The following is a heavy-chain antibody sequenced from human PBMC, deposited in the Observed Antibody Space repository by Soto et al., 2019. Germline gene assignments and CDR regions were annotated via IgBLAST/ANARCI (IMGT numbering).Heavy chain of an antibody. CDR1: GYTFTNYG. J-gene: IGHJ6*02. Sequence: QLEQSGAEVKKPGASVKVSCRASGYTFTNYGITWVRQAPGQELEWMGWISGYNGDTKYSQKFQGRVTMTKETSTSTVYMELRSLRSDDTAMFYCAIDQSSGWYGKESGLDVWGQGTTVTVSS. V-gene: IGHV1-18*01. CDR3: AIDQSSGWYGKESGLDV. D-gene: IGHD6-19*01. CDR2: ISGYNGDT.